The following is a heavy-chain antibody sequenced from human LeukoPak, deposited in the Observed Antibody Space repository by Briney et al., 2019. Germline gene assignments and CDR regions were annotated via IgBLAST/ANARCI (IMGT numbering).Heavy chain of an antibody. V-gene: IGHV1-69*13. CDR3: ARGKAVADQFDY. D-gene: IGHD6-19*01. Sequence: SVKVSCKASGGTFGSYAISWVRQAPGQGLEWMGGIIPIFGTANYAQKFQGRVTITADESTSTAYMELSSLRSEDTAVYYCARGKAVADQFDYWGQGTLVTVSS. CDR1: GGTFGSYA. J-gene: IGHJ4*02. CDR2: IIPIFGTA.